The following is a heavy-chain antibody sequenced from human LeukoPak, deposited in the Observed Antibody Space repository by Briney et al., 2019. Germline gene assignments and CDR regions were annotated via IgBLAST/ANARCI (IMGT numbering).Heavy chain of an antibody. CDR2: IWYDGSNK. J-gene: IGHJ4*02. V-gene: IGHV3-33*01. CDR1: EFAFSSYG. D-gene: IGHD6-19*01. CDR3: ARDIAVAGTAILALDY. Sequence: GGSLRLSCAASEFAFSSYGMHWVRQAPGKGLEWVAVIWYDGSNKYYADSVKGRFTISRDNSKNTLYLQMNSLRAEDTAVYYCARDIAVAGTAILALDYWGQGTLVTVSS.